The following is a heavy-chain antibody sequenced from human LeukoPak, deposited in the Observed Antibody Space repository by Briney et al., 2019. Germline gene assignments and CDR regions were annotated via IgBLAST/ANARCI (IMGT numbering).Heavy chain of an antibody. CDR3: ARNSGWYGLS. Sequence: GGSLRLSCAASGFTFSIYGMNWVRQSPGKGLEWVSGIGGSGDRTYYADSVKGRFSISRDNSKNTLYLQINSLRVEDTAVYYCARNSGWYGLSWGQGTLVTVSS. CDR1: GFTFSIYG. J-gene: IGHJ1*01. V-gene: IGHV3-23*01. D-gene: IGHD6-19*01. CDR2: IGGSGDRT.